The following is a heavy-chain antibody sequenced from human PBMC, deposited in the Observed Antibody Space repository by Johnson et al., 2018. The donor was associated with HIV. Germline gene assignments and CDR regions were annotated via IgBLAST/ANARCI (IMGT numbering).Heavy chain of an antibody. D-gene: IGHD3-22*01. CDR2: ISYDGSNK. CDR3: AKVRYYDRDAFDI. J-gene: IGHJ3*02. CDR1: GFTFSSYA. Sequence: QVQLVESGGGVVQPGRSLRLSCAASGFTFSSYAMHWVRQAPGKGLEWVAVISYDGSNKYYADSVKGRFTISRDNSKNTLYLQMNSLRAEDTAVHYCAKVRYYDRDAFDIWGPGTLVTVSP. V-gene: IGHV3-30*04.